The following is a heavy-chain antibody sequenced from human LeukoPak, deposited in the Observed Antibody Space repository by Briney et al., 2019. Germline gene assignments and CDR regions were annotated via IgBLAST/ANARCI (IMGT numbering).Heavy chain of an antibody. V-gene: IGHV1-69*05. J-gene: IGHJ5*02. CDR1: GGTFSSYA. CDR2: IIPIFGTA. CDR3: AREGYCGSTSCPRGWFDP. Sequence: SVKVSCKASGGTFSSYAISWVRQAPGQGLEWMGGIIPIFGTANYAQKFQGRVTITTDESTSTAYMELSSLRSEDTAVYYCAREGYCGSTSCPRGWFDPWGQGTLVTVSS. D-gene: IGHD2-2*01.